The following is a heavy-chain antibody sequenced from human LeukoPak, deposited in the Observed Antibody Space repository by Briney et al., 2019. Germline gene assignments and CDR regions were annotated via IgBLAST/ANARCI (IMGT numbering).Heavy chain of an antibody. D-gene: IGHD2-8*01. J-gene: IGHJ4*02. CDR2: ISSGVGST. Sequence: GGSLRLSCAASGFPLSSNAMSWVRQAPGKGLVWVSAISSGVGSTYYADSVKGRFTISRGNSKNTLYLQMNSLRAEDTAVYYCAKGKNGFDYWGQGTLVTVSS. V-gene: IGHV3-23*01. CDR1: GFPLSSNA. CDR3: AKGKNGFDY.